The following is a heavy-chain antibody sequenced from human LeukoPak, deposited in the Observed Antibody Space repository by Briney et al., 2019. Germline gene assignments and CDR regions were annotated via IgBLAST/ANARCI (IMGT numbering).Heavy chain of an antibody. Sequence: SSETLSLTCTVSGVSISTGDYFWSWIRQHPGKGLEWIGYIYYSGSTYYNPSLKSRVTMSVDTSKNQFSVKLSSVTAADTAVYYCARGGPITLVRGGRPAPYYFDYWGQGILVTVSS. CDR2: IYYSGST. J-gene: IGHJ4*02. CDR1: GVSISTGDYF. D-gene: IGHD3-10*01. CDR3: ARGGPITLVRGGRPAPYYFDY. V-gene: IGHV4-31*03.